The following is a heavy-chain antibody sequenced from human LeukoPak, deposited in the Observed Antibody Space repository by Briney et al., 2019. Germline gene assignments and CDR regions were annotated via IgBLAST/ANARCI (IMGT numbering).Heavy chain of an antibody. CDR3: AKDLDPTLLWFGEQHFDY. CDR2: ISRGIGTI. D-gene: IGHD3-10*01. Sequence: GGSLRLSCAVSGFTFNTHSMKWVRQAPGKGLEWIAYISRGIGTIHYAVSVKGRFTISRDNAKNSVYLQINSLRAEDTAVYYCAKDLDPTLLWFGEQHFDYWGQGTLVTVSS. J-gene: IGHJ4*02. V-gene: IGHV3-48*01. CDR1: GFTFNTHS.